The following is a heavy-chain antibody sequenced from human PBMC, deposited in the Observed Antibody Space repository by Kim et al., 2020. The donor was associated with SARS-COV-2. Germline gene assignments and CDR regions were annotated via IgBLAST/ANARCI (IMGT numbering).Heavy chain of an antibody. Sequence: SETLSLTCTVSGGSISSGGYYWSWIRQHPGKGLEWIGYIYYSGSTYYNPSLKSRVTISVDTSKNQFSLKLSSVTAADTAVYYCAGAGVLRYFDWLLTDNGMDVWGQGTTVTVSS. CDR3: AGAGVLRYFDWLLTDNGMDV. J-gene: IGHJ6*02. CDR2: IYYSGST. V-gene: IGHV4-31*03. CDR1: GGSISSGGYY. D-gene: IGHD3-9*01.